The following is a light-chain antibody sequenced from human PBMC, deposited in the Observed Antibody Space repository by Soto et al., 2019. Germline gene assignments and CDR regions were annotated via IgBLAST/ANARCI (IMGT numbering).Light chain of an antibody. CDR2: VVT. Sequence: QSALTQPASVSGSPGQSITISCTGTSSDVGAYNLVSWYQHLPDKAPKLIISVVTNRPSGVSDRFSGSKSGNTASLTISGLQAEDEADYYCASLTTTNFVFGSGTKVTVL. J-gene: IGLJ1*01. V-gene: IGLV2-14*01. CDR1: SSDVGAYNL. CDR3: ASLTTTNFV.